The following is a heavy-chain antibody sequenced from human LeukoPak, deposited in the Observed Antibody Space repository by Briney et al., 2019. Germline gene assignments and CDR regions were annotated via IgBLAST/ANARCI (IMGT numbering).Heavy chain of an antibody. V-gene: IGHV3-48*01. CDR1: GFTFSTYS. Sequence: GGSLRLSCAASGFTFSTYSMNWVRQAPGKGLEWISYISGSSKVIYYADTLKGRFTISRDNSKNTVNLQMNSLRPEDTGVYYCARALAFYYYVMDVWGQGTTVIVSS. CDR2: ISGSSKVI. CDR3: ARALAFYYYVMDV. J-gene: IGHJ6*02.